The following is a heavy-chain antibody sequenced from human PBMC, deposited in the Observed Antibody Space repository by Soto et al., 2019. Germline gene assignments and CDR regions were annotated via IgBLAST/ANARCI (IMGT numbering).Heavy chain of an antibody. D-gene: IGHD2-8*01. CDR1: GFIFSSYA. Sequence: GGSLRLSCAASGFIFSSYAMSWVRQAPGKGLEWVSGISGSGDSTYYADSVKGRFTISRDYSKNTLYLQVNSLRAEDTAIYYCAKDSAYAIIEQKNGGVFDYPSQGTLDIVSS. CDR2: ISGSGDST. J-gene: IGHJ4*02. CDR3: AKDSAYAIIEQKNGGVFDY. V-gene: IGHV3-23*01.